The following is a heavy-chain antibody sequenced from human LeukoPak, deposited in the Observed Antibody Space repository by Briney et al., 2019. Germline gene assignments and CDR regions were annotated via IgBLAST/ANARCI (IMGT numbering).Heavy chain of an antibody. Sequence: GESLKISCKGSGYSFSTYWVGWVRQMPGKGLEWMGIIYPGDSDTRYSPSFQGQVTISADKSISSAYLQWSSLKASDTAMYYCAGRYDNNGYFVYWGQGTLVTVSS. CDR1: GYSFSTYW. CDR3: AGRYDNNGYFVY. D-gene: IGHD3-22*01. V-gene: IGHV5-51*01. CDR2: IYPGDSDT. J-gene: IGHJ4*02.